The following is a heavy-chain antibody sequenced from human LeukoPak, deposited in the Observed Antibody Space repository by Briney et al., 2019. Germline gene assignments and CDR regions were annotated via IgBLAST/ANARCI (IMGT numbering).Heavy chain of an antibody. Sequence: PGGSLRLSCAASGFTFTTYMMNWVRKTPGKGLEWVSYISRDGGAIYYADSVKGRFTISRDNAQTSLDLQMNNLRAEDTAVYYCVRELAYWGQGALVTVSS. CDR2: ISRDGGAI. J-gene: IGHJ4*02. CDR1: GFTFTTYM. CDR3: VRELAY. V-gene: IGHV3-48*01.